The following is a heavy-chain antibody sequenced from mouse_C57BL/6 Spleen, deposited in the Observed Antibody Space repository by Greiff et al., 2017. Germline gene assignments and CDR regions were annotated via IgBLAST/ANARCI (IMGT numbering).Heavy chain of an antibody. CDR2: IRVKSDNYAT. V-gene: IGHV6-3*01. Sequence: EVKLVESGGGLVQPGGSMKLSCVASGFTFSNYWMNWVRQSPEKGLEWVAQIRVKSDNYATHYAESVKGRFTISRDDSKSSVYLQMNNLRAEDTGIYYCTVSLHYYGSSYGYWGQGTTLTVSS. D-gene: IGHD1-1*01. CDR3: TVSLHYYGSSYGY. J-gene: IGHJ2*01. CDR1: GFTFSNYW.